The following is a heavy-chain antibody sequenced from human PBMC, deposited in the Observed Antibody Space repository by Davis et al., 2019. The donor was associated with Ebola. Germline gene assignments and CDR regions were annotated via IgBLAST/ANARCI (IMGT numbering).Heavy chain of an antibody. V-gene: IGHV3-48*04. D-gene: IGHD3-9*01. CDR3: AKEGNTYYDILTGYYDY. CDR2: ISSSGSTI. Sequence: GESLKISCAASGFTFSSYSMNWVRQAPGKGLEWVSYISSSGSTIYYADSVKGRFTISRDNAKNSLYLQMNSLRAEDTAVYYCAKEGNTYYDILTGYYDYWGQGTLVTVSS. CDR1: GFTFSSYS. J-gene: IGHJ4*02.